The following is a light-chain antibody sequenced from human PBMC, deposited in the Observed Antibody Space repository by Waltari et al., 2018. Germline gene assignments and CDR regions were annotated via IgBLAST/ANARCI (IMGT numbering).Light chain of an antibody. V-gene: IGLV1-40*01. CDR2: GND. CDR1: SSNIGAGYD. CDR3: QSYDTSLLGV. Sequence: QSVLTQPPSVSAAPGPGVTISCTGSSSNIGAGYDVHWYQQLPGTAPKLLIYGNDNRPSGVPDRFSGSKSGTSASLAITGLQAEDEAHYYCQSYDTSLLGVFGGGTKLTVL. J-gene: IGLJ3*02.